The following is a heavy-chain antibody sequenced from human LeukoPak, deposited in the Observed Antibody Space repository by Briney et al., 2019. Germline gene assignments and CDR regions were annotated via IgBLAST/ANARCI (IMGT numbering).Heavy chain of an antibody. V-gene: IGHV4-38-2*02. Sequence: PSETLSLTCTVSGYSISSGYYWGWIRQPPGKGLEWIGSIYHSGSTYYNPSLKSRVTISVDTSKNQFSLKLSSVTAADTAVYYCARAHYGDYSYWGQGTLVTVSS. D-gene: IGHD4-17*01. J-gene: IGHJ4*02. CDR2: IYHSGST. CDR3: ARAHYGDYSY. CDR1: GYSISSGYY.